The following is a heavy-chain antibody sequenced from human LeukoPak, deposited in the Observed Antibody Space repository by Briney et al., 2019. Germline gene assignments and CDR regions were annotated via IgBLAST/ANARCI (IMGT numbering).Heavy chain of an antibody. J-gene: IGHJ3*02. Sequence: ASVKVSCKASGYTFTSYYMHWVRQAPGQGLEWMGWINPNSGGTNYAQKFQGRVTMTRDTSISTAYMELSRLRSDDTAVYYCARALRKLRFLEWSGGRDAFDIWGQGTMVTVSS. CDR2: INPNSGGT. CDR1: GYTFTSYY. CDR3: ARALRKLRFLEWSGGRDAFDI. D-gene: IGHD3-3*01. V-gene: IGHV1-2*02.